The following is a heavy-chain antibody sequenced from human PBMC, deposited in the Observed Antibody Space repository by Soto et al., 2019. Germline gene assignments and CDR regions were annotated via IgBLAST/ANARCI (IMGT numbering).Heavy chain of an antibody. D-gene: IGHD3-10*01. V-gene: IGHV3-33*01. J-gene: IGHJ2*01. Sequence: QVQLVESGGGVVQPGRSLRLSCAASGFSFNSYGMHWVRQAPGKGLEWVAIIWYDGSNKYYGDSVKGRFTISRDNSKNMVYLQMDSLRVEDTAIFYCARDGAFGENREWWFDLWGRGTLVTVSS. CDR1: GFSFNSYG. CDR3: ARDGAFGENREWWFDL. CDR2: IWYDGSNK.